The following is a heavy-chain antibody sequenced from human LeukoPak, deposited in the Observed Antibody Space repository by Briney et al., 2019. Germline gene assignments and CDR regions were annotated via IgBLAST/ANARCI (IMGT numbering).Heavy chain of an antibody. D-gene: IGHD1-26*01. CDR3: ARSYAEAYAFDI. V-gene: IGHV3-21*01. CDR2: ISSSSSYI. Sequence: GGSLRLSCAASGFTFSSYSMNWVRQAPGKGLEWVSSISSSSSYIYYADSVKGRFTISRDNAKNSLYLQMNSPRAEDTAVYYCARSYAEAYAFDIWGQGTMVTVSS. CDR1: GFTFSSYS. J-gene: IGHJ3*02.